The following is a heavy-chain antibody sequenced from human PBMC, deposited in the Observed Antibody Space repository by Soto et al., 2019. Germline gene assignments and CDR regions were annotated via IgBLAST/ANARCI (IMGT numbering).Heavy chain of an antibody. CDR3: ATSLELPLGVDI. D-gene: IGHD1-7*01. V-gene: IGHV1-24*01. CDR1: GYSLTELS. CDR2: FDPEDGQT. J-gene: IGHJ6*02. Sequence: ASVKVSCKVSGYSLTELSIHWVRQAPEKGLEWMGSFDPEDGQTINRQKFQDRVTMTGDTSSDTGYMELSNLRSEDTAIYYCATSLELPLGVDIWGQGTTVTVSS.